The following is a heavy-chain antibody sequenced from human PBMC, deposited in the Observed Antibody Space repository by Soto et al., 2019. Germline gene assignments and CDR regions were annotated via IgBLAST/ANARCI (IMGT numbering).Heavy chain of an antibody. D-gene: IGHD2-15*01. J-gene: IGHJ5*01. CDR3: AKLGDAVSGVFDF. Sequence: QVQLVQSGGGVVQPGGSLRLSCAASGFTFRSYAIHWVRQAPGKGLEWVADVSFDGSHKTYAVPVRGRFTLSRDNSKKTVYLQMNSLRAEDTAVYYCAKLGDAVSGVFDFWGQGTQVTVSS. CDR2: VSFDGSHK. V-gene: IGHV3-30*18. CDR1: GFTFRSYA.